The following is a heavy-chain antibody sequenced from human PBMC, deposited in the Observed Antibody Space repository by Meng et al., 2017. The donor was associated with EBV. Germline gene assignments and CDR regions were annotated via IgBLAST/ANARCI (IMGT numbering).Heavy chain of an antibody. Sequence: QVQLQEAGPGLVKPSGTLSLTCAVSGGSISSSNWWSWVRQPPGKGLEWIGEIYHSGSTNYNPSLKSRVTISVDKSKNQFSLKLSSVTAADTAVYYCARRSLDYYDSSGFDYWGQGTLVTVSS. V-gene: IGHV4-4*02. CDR3: ARRSLDYYDSSGFDY. CDR1: GGSISSSNW. D-gene: IGHD3-22*01. J-gene: IGHJ4*02. CDR2: IYHSGST.